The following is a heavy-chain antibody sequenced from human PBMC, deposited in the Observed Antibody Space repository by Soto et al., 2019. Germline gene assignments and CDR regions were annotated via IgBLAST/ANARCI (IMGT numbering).Heavy chain of an antibody. Sequence: GGSLRLSCAASGFTVSSNYMSWVRQAPGKGLEWVSVIYSGGSTYYADSVKGRFTISRDNSKNKLYLQMNSLRAEDTAVYYCARAIAAPSVYYYYGMDVWGQETTVTVSS. D-gene: IGHD6-6*01. V-gene: IGHV3-53*01. CDR1: GFTVSSNY. CDR3: ARAIAAPSVYYYYGMDV. J-gene: IGHJ6*02. CDR2: IYSGGST.